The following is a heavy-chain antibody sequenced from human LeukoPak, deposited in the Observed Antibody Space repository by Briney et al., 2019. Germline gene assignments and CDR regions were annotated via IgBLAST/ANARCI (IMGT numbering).Heavy chain of an antibody. Sequence: GASVTVSCKASGYAFTGYYMHWVRQAPGQGLEWMGWINPNSGGTNYAQKFQGRVTMTRDTSISTAYMELSRLRSDDTAVYYCARCSSSWYEVYWFDPWGQGTLVTVSS. V-gene: IGHV1-2*02. CDR1: GYAFTGYY. CDR2: INPNSGGT. D-gene: IGHD6-13*01. J-gene: IGHJ5*02. CDR3: ARCSSSWYEVYWFDP.